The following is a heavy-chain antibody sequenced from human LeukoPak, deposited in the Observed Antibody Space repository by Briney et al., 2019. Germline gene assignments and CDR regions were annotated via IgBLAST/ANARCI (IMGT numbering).Heavy chain of an antibody. CDR1: GGSISSGSYY. Sequence: SQTLSLTCTVSGGSISSGSYYCSWIRQPAGKGLEWIGRIYTSGSTNYNPSLKSRVTISVDTSKNQFSLKLSSVTAADTAVYYCAGDSGSDYPFDYWGQGTLVTVSS. D-gene: IGHD1-26*01. J-gene: IGHJ4*02. CDR2: IYTSGST. V-gene: IGHV4-61*02. CDR3: AGDSGSDYPFDY.